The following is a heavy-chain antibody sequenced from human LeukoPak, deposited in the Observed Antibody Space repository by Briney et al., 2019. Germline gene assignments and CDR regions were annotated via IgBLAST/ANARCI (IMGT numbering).Heavy chain of an antibody. CDR2: ISASSSGS. Sequence: GGSLRLSCAASGFTFSNYAMSWVRQAPGKGLEWVSTISASSSGSYYADSVKGRFSISRDNSENTVFLQMDSLRAEDTAIYYCAKAIRSAYGYYFDSWGQGTLLTVSS. CDR1: GFTFSNYA. D-gene: IGHD3-10*01. CDR3: AKAIRSAYGYYFDS. V-gene: IGHV3-23*01. J-gene: IGHJ4*02.